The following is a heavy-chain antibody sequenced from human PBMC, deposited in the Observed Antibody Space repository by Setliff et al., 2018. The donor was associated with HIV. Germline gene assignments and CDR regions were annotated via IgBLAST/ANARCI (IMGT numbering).Heavy chain of an antibody. D-gene: IGHD2-8*01. V-gene: IGHV3-7*05. CDR1: GFTFSRYW. Sequence: LRLSCAASGFTFSRYWMTWVRQAPGKGLEWVANIKQDGSEEHYGDSVKGRFTITRDNAENSLHLQLDSLSAEDAAVYFCARDGHLHGQPFDYWGQGALVTVSS. J-gene: IGHJ4*02. CDR2: IKQDGSEE. CDR3: ARDGHLHGQPFDY.